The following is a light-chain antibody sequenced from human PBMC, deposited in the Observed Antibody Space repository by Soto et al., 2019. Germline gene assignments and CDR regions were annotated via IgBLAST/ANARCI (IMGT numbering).Light chain of an antibody. CDR2: EVS. CDR3: SSYTSSSAPDV. Sequence: QSVLTQPASVSGSPGQSITISCTGTSSDVGGYNYVSWYQQHPGKAPELMIYEVSNRPSGVSDRFSGSKSGNTASLIIFGLQAEDGADYYSSSYTSSSAPDVFGTGTKVTVL. V-gene: IGLV2-14*01. CDR1: SSDVGGYNY. J-gene: IGLJ1*01.